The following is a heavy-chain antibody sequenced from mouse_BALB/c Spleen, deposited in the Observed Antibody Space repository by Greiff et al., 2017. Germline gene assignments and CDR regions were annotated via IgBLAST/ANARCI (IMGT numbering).Heavy chain of an antibody. D-gene: IGHD2-14*01. CDR3: ARSGGYAWYFDV. Sequence: VQLKESGAELVKPWASVKLSCTASGFYINDTYMHWVKQRPEQGLEWIGRIDPANGKTKNDPKFQGKATRTADTSSNTAYLQLSSLTSEDTAVYYCARSGGYAWYFDVWGAGTTVTVSS. CDR1: GFYINDTY. J-gene: IGHJ1*01. CDR2: IDPANGKT. V-gene: IGHV14-3*02.